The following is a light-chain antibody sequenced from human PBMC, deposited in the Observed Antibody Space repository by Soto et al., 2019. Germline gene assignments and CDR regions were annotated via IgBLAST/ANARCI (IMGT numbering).Light chain of an antibody. CDR3: QQYGSSPRP. Sequence: DIVLTQSPATLSSSVGERATLSCRASQSVSSTYLAWYHQKPGQAPRLLISGASSRDTGIPDRFSGSGSGTDFTLTISRLEPEDFAVYYCQQYGSSPRPFGQGTKAAI. CDR2: GAS. J-gene: IGKJ1*01. CDR1: QSVSSTY. V-gene: IGKV3-20*01.